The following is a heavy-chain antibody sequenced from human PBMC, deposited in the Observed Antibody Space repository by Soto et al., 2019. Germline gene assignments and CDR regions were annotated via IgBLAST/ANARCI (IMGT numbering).Heavy chain of an antibody. D-gene: IGHD5-18*01. CDR2: ISSSGSTI. V-gene: IGHV3-48*03. Sequence: GGSLRLSCAASGFTFSSYEMNWVRQAPGKGLEWVSYISSSGSTIYYADSVKGRFTISRDNAKNSLSLQMNSLRAEDTAGYSCARLFRTAMVLDYWGQGTLVTVSS. CDR1: GFTFSSYE. CDR3: ARLFRTAMVLDY. J-gene: IGHJ4*02.